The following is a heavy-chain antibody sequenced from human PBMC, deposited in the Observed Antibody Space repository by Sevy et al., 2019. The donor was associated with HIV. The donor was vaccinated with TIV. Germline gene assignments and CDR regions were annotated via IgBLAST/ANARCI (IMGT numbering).Heavy chain of an antibody. Sequence: ASVKVSCKVSGYTLTKLSMHWVRQAPGKGLEWMGGFGPEDGETIYAQKFQGRVTMTEDTSTDTAYMELSSLRSEDTAVYYCATPKYVGYDYESLDIWGQGTMVTVSS. CDR2: FGPEDGET. V-gene: IGHV1-24*01. J-gene: IGHJ3*02. CDR1: GYTLTKLS. D-gene: IGHD5-12*01. CDR3: ATPKYVGYDYESLDI.